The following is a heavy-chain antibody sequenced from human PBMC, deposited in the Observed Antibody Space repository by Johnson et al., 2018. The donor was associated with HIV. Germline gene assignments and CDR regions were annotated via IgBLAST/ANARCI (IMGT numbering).Heavy chain of an antibody. CDR1: GFTFSSYA. CDR2: IKQAGRET. CDR3: GFDI. Sequence: VQLVESGGGLVQPGGSLRLSCAASGFTFSSYAMSWVRQAPGKGLEWVAQIKQAGRETYYVDSVKGRFTISRDNAKNLLFLQMNSLRAEDTAVYYCGFDIWGQGTMVTVSS. V-gene: IGHV3-7*03. J-gene: IGHJ3*02.